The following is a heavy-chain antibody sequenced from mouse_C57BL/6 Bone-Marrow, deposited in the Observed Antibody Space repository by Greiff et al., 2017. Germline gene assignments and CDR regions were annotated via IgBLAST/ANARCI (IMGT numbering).Heavy chain of an antibody. D-gene: IGHD1-1*01. J-gene: IGHJ1*03. Sequence: EVKLVESGGGLVKPGGSLKLSCAASGFTFSSYAMSWVRQTPEKRLEWVATISDGGSYTYYPDNVKGRFTISRDNAKNNLYLQMSHLKSEDTAMYNCERDITTVDVWGTGTTVTVSS. CDR1: GFTFSSYA. CDR2: ISDGGSYT. V-gene: IGHV5-4*01. CDR3: ERDITTVDV.